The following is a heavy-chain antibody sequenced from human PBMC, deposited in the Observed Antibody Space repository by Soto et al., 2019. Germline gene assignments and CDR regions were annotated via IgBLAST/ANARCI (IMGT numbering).Heavy chain of an antibody. J-gene: IGHJ3*01. D-gene: IGHD2-15*01. CDR1: GFTFSNYV. V-gene: IGHV3-7*03. CDR3: ARGSGAATG. CDR2: INQDGTEK. Sequence: GGSLRLSCAASGFTFSNYVMSWVRQAPGKGLDWVANINQDGTEKYYVDSVKGRFTISRDNAKNSVYLQMNSLRAEDTAVYYCARGSGAATGWGQGTMVTVSS.